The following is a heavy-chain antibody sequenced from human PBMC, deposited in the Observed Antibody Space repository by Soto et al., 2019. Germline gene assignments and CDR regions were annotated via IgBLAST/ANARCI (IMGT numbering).Heavy chain of an antibody. CDR2: INPKFGDT. V-gene: IGHV1-2*02. CDR1: GYTFTAYY. CDR3: ARNLDDYYGPGSGNGHGF. Sequence: QVQLVQSGAEVKEPGDSVRVSCEASGYTFTAYYIHWVRQAPGQGLEWMGWINPKFGDTTYAQDFQGSVSMTRDMSISTVYMELSRLTSDDTAIYYCARNLDDYYGPGSGNGHGFWGQGTTVTVFS. D-gene: IGHD3-10*01. J-gene: IGHJ6*02.